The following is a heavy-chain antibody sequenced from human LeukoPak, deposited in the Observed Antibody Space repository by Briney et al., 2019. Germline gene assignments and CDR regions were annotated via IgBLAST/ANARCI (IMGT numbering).Heavy chain of an antibody. CDR2: VSYDGSIK. CDR3: AKDRGTGFLHDWTVSS. Sequence: GGSLRLSCAASGFTFSSYAMHWVRQAPGKGLEWVAVVSYDGSIKYYADSVKGRFTISRDNSKNTLDLQMNSLTVEDTALYYCAKDRGTGFLHDWTVSSWGQGTRVTVSS. J-gene: IGHJ4*02. D-gene: IGHD3/OR15-3a*01. CDR1: GFTFSSYA. V-gene: IGHV3-30*04.